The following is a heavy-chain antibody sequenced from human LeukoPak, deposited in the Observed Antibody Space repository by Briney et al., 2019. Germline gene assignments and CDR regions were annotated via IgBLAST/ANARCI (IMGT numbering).Heavy chain of an antibody. CDR1: GGSISGFY. D-gene: IGHD6-19*01. V-gene: IGHV4-59*01. J-gene: IGHJ4*02. Sequence: SETLSLTCTVSGGSISGFYWNWIRQPPGKGLEWIGYVYYSGNTNYNPSLKSRVTISVDTSKNQFSLKLSSVTAADTAVYYCARERVAALDYWGQGTLVTVSS. CDR2: VYYSGNT. CDR3: ARERVAALDY.